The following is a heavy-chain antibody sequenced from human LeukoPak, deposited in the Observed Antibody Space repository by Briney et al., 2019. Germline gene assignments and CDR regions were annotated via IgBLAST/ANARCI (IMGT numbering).Heavy chain of an antibody. CDR1: GGSISSSSYY. J-gene: IGHJ4*02. CDR2: IYYSGST. D-gene: IGHD6-19*01. Sequence: SETLSLTCTVSGGSISSSSYYWGWIRQPPGTGLEWIGSIYYSGSTYYNPSLKSRVTISVDTSKNQFSLKLSSVTAADTAVYYCARDRRQWLVFDYWGQGTLVTVSS. CDR3: ARDRRQWLVFDY. V-gene: IGHV4-39*07.